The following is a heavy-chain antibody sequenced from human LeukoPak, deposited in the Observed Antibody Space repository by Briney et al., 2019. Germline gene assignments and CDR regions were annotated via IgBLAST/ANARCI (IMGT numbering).Heavy chain of an antibody. CDR2: IRYDGSNK. D-gene: IGHD6-19*01. V-gene: IGHV3-30*02. CDR3: AKPIAVAGTNGGDY. CDR1: GFTFSSYG. Sequence: GGSLRLSCAASGFTFSSYGMHWVRQAPGKGLEWVAFIRYDGSNKYYADSVKGRFTISRDNPKNTLYLQMNSLRAEDTAVYYCAKPIAVAGTNGGDYWGQGTLVTVSS. J-gene: IGHJ4*02.